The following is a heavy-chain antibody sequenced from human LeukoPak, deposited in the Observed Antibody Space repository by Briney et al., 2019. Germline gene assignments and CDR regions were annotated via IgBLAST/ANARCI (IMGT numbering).Heavy chain of an antibody. Sequence: PGGSLRLSCTASGFIFGDYAIYWFRQAPGKGLEWVGFIRSKAYGGTTKYAASVKVRFTFSRDDSKSVAYLQMNSLKTEDSAVYYCTRERSYYDFWGGYHGFDSWGQGTLVTVSS. D-gene: IGHD3-3*01. CDR1: GFIFGDYA. J-gene: IGHJ4*02. CDR2: IRSKAYGGTT. V-gene: IGHV3-49*03. CDR3: TRERSYYDFWGGYHGFDS.